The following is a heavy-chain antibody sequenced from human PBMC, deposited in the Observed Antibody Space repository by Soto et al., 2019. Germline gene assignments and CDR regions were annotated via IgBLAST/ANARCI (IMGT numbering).Heavy chain of an antibody. Sequence: QVQLQESGPGLVKPSETLSLTCTVSGGSISSYYWIWIRQPPGKGLEWIGYIYYSGRTYYSPSLKSRVTISVDTSKNLFSLKLSSVTAADTAVYYCARGIIAGLRDYWGQGTLVTVSS. D-gene: IGHD3-10*01. V-gene: IGHV4-59*01. J-gene: IGHJ4*02. CDR1: GGSISSYY. CDR3: ARGIIAGLRDY. CDR2: IYYSGRT.